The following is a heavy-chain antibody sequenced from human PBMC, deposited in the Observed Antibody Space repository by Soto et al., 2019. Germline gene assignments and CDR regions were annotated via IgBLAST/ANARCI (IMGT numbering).Heavy chain of an antibody. CDR1: GGSVSSGSYY. D-gene: IGHD6-13*01. CDR2: IYYSGST. CDR3: PRVPTYGSSWRYYYYGMDV. V-gene: IGHV4-61*01. J-gene: IGHJ6*02. Sequence: SETLSLTCTVSGGSVSSGSYYWSWIRQPPGKELELIGYIYYSGSTNYNPSLRSRVTISVDKSKNQFSLKLSSVTAADTALYYCPRVPTYGSSWRYYYYGMDVWGQGNTVTVXS.